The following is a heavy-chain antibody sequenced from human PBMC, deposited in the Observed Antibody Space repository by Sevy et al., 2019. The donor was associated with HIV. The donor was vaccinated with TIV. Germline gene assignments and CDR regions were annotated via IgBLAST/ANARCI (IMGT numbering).Heavy chain of an antibody. Sequence: GGSLRLSCAASGFTFDDYAMHWVRQAPGKGLEWVSGISWNSGSIGYADSVKGRFTISRDNAKNSLYLQMNSLRAEDTALYYCAKGWDYDSSGLHALDIWGQGTMVTVSS. D-gene: IGHD3-22*01. V-gene: IGHV3-9*01. CDR1: GFTFDDYA. CDR2: ISWNSGSI. J-gene: IGHJ3*02. CDR3: AKGWDYDSSGLHALDI.